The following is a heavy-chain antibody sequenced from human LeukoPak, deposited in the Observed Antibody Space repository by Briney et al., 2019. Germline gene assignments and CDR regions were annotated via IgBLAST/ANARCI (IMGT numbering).Heavy chain of an antibody. D-gene: IGHD1-7*01. V-gene: IGHV1-8*03. Sequence: ASVKVSCKASGYTLTSYDIKWVRQATGQGCEWGGWMNPRRGNTGYAQKFQGRVPNTRNTSITTAYMELSSVRSEDTAVYYCASGGRITGTTMDYWGQGTLVTVSS. CDR2: MNPRRGNT. CDR3: ASGGRITGTTMDY. CDR1: GYTLTSYD. J-gene: IGHJ4*02.